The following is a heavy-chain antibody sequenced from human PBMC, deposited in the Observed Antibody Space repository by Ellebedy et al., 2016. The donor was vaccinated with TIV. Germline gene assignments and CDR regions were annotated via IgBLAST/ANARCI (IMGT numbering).Heavy chain of an antibody. D-gene: IGHD2-8*01. CDR1: GDSVSGTASA. J-gene: IGHJ6*02. V-gene: IGHV6-1*01. CDR3: ARDPSWCYSCLDV. CDR2: TYYRSTWLT. Sequence: SQTLSLTCAISGDSVSGTASAWNWIRLSPSRGLEWLGRTYYRSTWLTDYAVSLKDRIDITPDTSKNQFSLQLTSVTHEDTAVYYCARDPSWCYSCLDVWGQGITVIVSS.